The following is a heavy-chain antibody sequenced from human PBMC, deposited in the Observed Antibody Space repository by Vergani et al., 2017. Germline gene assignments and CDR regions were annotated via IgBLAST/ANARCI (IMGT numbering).Heavy chain of an antibody. D-gene: IGHD2-15*01. Sequence: EVQLVESGGGLVQPGRSLRLSCAASGFTFDDYAMHWVRQAPGKGLEWVSGISWNSGSIGYADSVKGRFTISRDNAKNSLDLQMNSLRAEDTALYYCAKEGSTSGVYYYGMDVWGQGTTVTVSS. J-gene: IGHJ6*02. CDR1: GFTFDDYA. CDR3: AKEGSTSGVYYYGMDV. CDR2: ISWNSGSI. V-gene: IGHV3-9*01.